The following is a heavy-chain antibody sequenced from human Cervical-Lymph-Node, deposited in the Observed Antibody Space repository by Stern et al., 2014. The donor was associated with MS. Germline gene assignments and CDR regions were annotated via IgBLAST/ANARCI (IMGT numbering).Heavy chain of an antibody. D-gene: IGHD6-13*01. CDR2: ISPTTGTT. V-gene: IGHV1-46*01. J-gene: IGHJ4*02. Sequence: VQLAQSGAAVREPGNSVKASCKTSGYTLTNHYIHWVRQAPRQGLEWMGIISPTTGTTTHAQKFQGRVTMTRDTATSTVYMDLSSLRSEDTAVYFCARDIAAAATGFDYWGQGTLLTVSS. CDR1: GYTLTNHY. CDR3: ARDIAAAATGFDY.